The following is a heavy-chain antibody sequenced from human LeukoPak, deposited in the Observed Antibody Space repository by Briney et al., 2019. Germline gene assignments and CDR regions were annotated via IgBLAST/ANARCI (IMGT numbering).Heavy chain of an antibody. V-gene: IGHV4-39*01. CDR1: GGSISSSSYY. Sequence: SEILSLTCTVSGGSISSSSYYWGWIRQPPGKGLEWIGSIYYSGSTYYNPSLKSRVTISVDTSKNQFSLKLSSVTAADTAVYYCASWSGYYSGWFDPWGQGTLVTVSS. J-gene: IGHJ5*02. CDR2: IYYSGST. CDR3: ASWSGYYSGWFDP. D-gene: IGHD3-3*01.